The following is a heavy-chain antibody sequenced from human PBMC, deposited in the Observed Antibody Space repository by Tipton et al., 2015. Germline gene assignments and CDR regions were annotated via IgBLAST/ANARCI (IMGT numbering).Heavy chain of an antibody. CDR1: SDSISKYY. Sequence: TLSLTCSVSSDSISKYYWSWIRQPPGKELEWIGYIQYSGSTNYNPSLKSRVTMSRDTSKNQFSLKLTSVAAADTAVYYCARADYYGSGINYYFDLWGRGTLVTVSS. J-gene: IGHJ2*01. V-gene: IGHV4-59*08. CDR2: IQYSGST. CDR3: ARADYYGSGINYYFDL. D-gene: IGHD3-10*01.